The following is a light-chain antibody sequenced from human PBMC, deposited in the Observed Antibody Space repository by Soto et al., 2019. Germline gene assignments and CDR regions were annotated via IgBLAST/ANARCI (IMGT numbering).Light chain of an antibody. CDR3: QQYGSSPLT. J-gene: IGKJ4*01. V-gene: IGKV3-20*01. Sequence: EIVFTQSPGTLSLSPGGRATLSCRSSQSVSSSYLAWYQQKPGQAPRLLIYGASSRATGIPDRFSGSGSGTDFTLTISRLEPEDFAVYYCQQYGSSPLTFGGGTKVDIK. CDR1: QSVSSSY. CDR2: GAS.